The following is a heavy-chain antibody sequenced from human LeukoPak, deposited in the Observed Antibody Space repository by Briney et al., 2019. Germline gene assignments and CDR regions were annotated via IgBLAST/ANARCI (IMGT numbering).Heavy chain of an antibody. CDR1: GYTFTNYN. V-gene: IGHV1-46*01. Sequence: ASVKVSCKASGYTFTNYNIHWVRQAPREGLEWMGMIDPSDGRPTYGQNFQGSVTMTKDTSTSTVYMELSSLRSEDTAVYYCARDRSSSGWLYFDYWGQGTLVTVSS. CDR2: IDPSDGRP. CDR3: ARDRSSSGWLYFDY. J-gene: IGHJ4*02. D-gene: IGHD6-19*01.